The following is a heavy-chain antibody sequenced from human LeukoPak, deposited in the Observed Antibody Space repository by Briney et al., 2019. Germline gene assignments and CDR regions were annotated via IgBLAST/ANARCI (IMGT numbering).Heavy chain of an antibody. V-gene: IGHV1-69*05. J-gene: IGHJ5*02. D-gene: IGHD3-10*01. CDR1: GGTFSSYA. CDR2: IIPIFGTA. Sequence: PLASVKVSCKASGGTFSSYAISWVRQAPGQGLEWMGGIIPIFGTANYAQKFQGRVTMTTDTSTSTASMELRSLRFDDTAVYYCARVIPQKWELPGKWFDPWGQGTLVTVSS. CDR3: ARVIPQKWELPGKWFDP.